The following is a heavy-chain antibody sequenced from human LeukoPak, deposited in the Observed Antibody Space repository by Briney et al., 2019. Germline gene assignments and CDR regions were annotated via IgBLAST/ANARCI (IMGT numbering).Heavy chain of an antibody. V-gene: IGHV3-21*01. CDR2: ISSSSSYI. CDR1: GFTFSSYS. J-gene: IGHJ4*02. D-gene: IGHD1-26*01. Sequence: GGSLRLSSAASGFTFSSYSMNWVRQAPGKGLEWVSSISSSSSYIYYADSVKGRFTISRDNAKNSLYLQMNSLRAEDTAMYYCARVKVGPSWHFDYWGQGTLVTVSS. CDR3: ARVKVGPSWHFDY.